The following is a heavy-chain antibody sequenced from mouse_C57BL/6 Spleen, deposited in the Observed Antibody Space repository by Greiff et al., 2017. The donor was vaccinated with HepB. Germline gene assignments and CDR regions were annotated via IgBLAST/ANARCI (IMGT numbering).Heavy chain of an antibody. CDR1: GFTFSDYG. CDR3: ARSYDYVLRYFDV. J-gene: IGHJ1*03. Sequence: EVQGVESGGGLVKPGGSLKLSCAASGFTFSDYGMHWVRQAPEKGLEWVAYISSGSSTIYYADTVKGRFTISRDNAKNTLFLQMTSLRSEDTAMYYCARSYDYVLRYFDVWGTGTTVTVSS. V-gene: IGHV5-17*01. CDR2: ISSGSSTI. D-gene: IGHD2-4*01.